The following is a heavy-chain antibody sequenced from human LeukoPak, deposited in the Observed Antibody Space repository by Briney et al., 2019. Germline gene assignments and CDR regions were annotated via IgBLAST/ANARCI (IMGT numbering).Heavy chain of an antibody. Sequence: GGSLRLSCAASGFTISSYAMSWVRQAPGEGLEWVSAISGSGGSTYYADSVKGRFTISRDNSKNTLYLQMNSLRAEDTAVYYCAKQFCPSSSCPKAFDIWGQGTMVTVSS. CDR3: AKQFCPSSSCPKAFDI. CDR1: GFTISSYA. V-gene: IGHV3-23*01. D-gene: IGHD6-13*01. CDR2: ISGSGGST. J-gene: IGHJ3*02.